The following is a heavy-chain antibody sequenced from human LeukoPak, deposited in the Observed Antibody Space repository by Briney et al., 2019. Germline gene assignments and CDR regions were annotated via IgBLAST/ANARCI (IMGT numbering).Heavy chain of an antibody. CDR1: GYSISSGYY. Sequence: SETLSLTCTVSGYSISSGYYWGWIRQPPGKGLEWIGSIYHSGSTYYNPSLKSRVTISVDTSKNQFSLKLSSVTAADTALYYCATDRGADFYDSWGQGILVTVSS. CDR2: IYHSGST. J-gene: IGHJ4*02. D-gene: IGHD3-10*01. CDR3: ATDRGADFYDS. V-gene: IGHV4-38-2*02.